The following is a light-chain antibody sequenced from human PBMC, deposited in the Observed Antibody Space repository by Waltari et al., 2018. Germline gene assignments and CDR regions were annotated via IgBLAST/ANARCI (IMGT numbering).Light chain of an antibody. CDR3: QQYYTTPIT. Sequence: DIVMTQSPDSLAVSLGERATINCKSSQRVLYRSNNQNYLSWYQQRPGQPPKLLIYWASTRASGVPDRFSGSGSGTYFTLTISNLQTEDVAVYYCQQYYTTPITFGQGTRLDIK. CDR1: QRVLYRSNNQNY. CDR2: WAS. V-gene: IGKV4-1*01. J-gene: IGKJ5*01.